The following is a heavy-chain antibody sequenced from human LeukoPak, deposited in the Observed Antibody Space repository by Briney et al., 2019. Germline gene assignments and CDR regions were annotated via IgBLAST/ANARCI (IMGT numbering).Heavy chain of an antibody. V-gene: IGHV3-13*01. CDR2: SGIVGDT. J-gene: IGHJ4*02. Sequence: HPGGSLRLSCAASGFTLSTYDMHWVRRAPGKGLEWVSLSGIVGDTDYSDSEKGRFTISRDNAKDSLFLQMSSLRVGDTAFYYCARDSRGNFDLWGQGTLVTVSS. CDR3: ARDSRGNFDL. CDR1: GFTLSTYD.